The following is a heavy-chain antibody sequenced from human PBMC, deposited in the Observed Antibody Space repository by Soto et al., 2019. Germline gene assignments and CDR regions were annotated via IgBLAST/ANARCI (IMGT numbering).Heavy chain of an antibody. CDR1: GFTFSTYW. D-gene: IGHD5-12*01. CDR3: VRVPTGGYAFSLDDY. J-gene: IGHJ4*02. Sequence: EVQLVESGGGLVQPGGSLRLSCVASGFTFSTYWMHWVRQAPGKGLVWVSRINGDGTRTTYADSVEGRFTISRDNAKKTLYLQMNSLRAEDTAVYFCVRVPTGGYAFSLDDYWGQGTLVTVSS. CDR2: INGDGTRT. V-gene: IGHV3-74*01.